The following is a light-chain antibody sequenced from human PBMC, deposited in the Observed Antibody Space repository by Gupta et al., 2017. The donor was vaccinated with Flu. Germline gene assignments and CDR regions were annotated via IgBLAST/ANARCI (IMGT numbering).Light chain of an antibody. Sequence: PSFLSASVGDRVTITCLPSQEISSYLAWYQQKPGKAPKLLIFNAFTLESGVPSRFSGGGSGTEFTLTISSLQPEDVATYYCQQLDYYPRTFGEGSKVDIK. J-gene: IGKJ1*01. V-gene: IGKV1-9*01. CDR2: NAF. CDR3: QQLDYYPRT. CDR1: QEISSY.